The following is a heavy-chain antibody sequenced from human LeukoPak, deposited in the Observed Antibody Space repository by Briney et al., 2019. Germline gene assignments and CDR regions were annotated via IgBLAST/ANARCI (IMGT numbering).Heavy chain of an antibody. D-gene: IGHD6-13*01. CDR2: IYSGWST. J-gene: IGHJ3*02. CDR3: ARGRGQQLVNDAFDI. Sequence: PGGSLRLSCAASGFTVSSKYITSVREAAGLELKGWSGIYSGWSTYYADSVKGRFTISRDNSKNTVYVQMNSLRAEDTAVYYCARGRGQQLVNDAFDIWGQGTMVTVSS. V-gene: IGHV3-66*01. CDR1: GFTVSSKY.